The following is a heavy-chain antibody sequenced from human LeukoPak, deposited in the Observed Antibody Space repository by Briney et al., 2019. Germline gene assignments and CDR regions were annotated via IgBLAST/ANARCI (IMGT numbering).Heavy chain of an antibody. Sequence: SETLSLTCTVSGGSISSYYWSWIRQPPGKGLEWIGYIYYSGSTNYNPSLKSRVTISVDTSKNQFSLKLSSVTAADTAVYYCARDPGRNYYYYYMDVWGKGTTVTVSS. V-gene: IGHV4-59*12. CDR2: IYYSGST. J-gene: IGHJ6*03. CDR3: ARDPGRNYYYYYMDV. CDR1: GGSISSYY.